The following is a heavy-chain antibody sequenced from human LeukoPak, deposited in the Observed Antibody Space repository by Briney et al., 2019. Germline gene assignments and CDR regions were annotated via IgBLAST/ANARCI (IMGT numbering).Heavy chain of an antibody. CDR2: ITGSGGST. D-gene: IGHD2-15*01. V-gene: IGHV3-23*01. Sequence: GGSLRLSCAASGFTFSTYSMSWVRQAPGKGLEWVSAITGSGGSTYYADSVKGRFTISRDNSKNTVYLQMNSLRAEDTAVYYCAKDGGYCSGGSCQVRLRSDAPFDYWGQGTLVTVSS. J-gene: IGHJ4*02. CDR3: AKDGGYCSGGSCQVRLRSDAPFDY. CDR1: GFTFSTYS.